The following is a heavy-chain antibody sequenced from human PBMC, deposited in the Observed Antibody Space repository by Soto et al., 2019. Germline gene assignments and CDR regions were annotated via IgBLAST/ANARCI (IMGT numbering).Heavy chain of an antibody. D-gene: IGHD2-15*01. Sequence: GGSLRLSCAASGFTFSSYGMHWVRQAPGKGLEWVAVIWYDGSNKYYADSVKGRFTISRDNSKNTLYLQMNSLRAEDTAVYYCARAAVYCSGGSCYSYYYYYMDVWGKGTTVTVSS. J-gene: IGHJ6*03. CDR2: IWYDGSNK. CDR3: ARAAVYCSGGSCYSYYYYYMDV. V-gene: IGHV3-33*01. CDR1: GFTFSSYG.